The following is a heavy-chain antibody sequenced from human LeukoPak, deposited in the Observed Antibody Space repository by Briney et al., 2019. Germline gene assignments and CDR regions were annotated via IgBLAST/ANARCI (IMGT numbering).Heavy chain of an antibody. CDR1: GFTFSSYE. CDR2: ISSSGSTI. V-gene: IGHV3-48*03. Sequence: GGALRLSCAASGFTFSSYEMNWVRQAPGKGLEWVSYISSSGSTIYYADSVKGRFTISRDNAKNSPYLQMNSLRAEDTAVYYCARFHLSYDYVWGSYRYDYYFDYWGQGTLVTVSS. D-gene: IGHD3-16*02. CDR3: ARFHLSYDYVWGSYRYDYYFDY. J-gene: IGHJ4*02.